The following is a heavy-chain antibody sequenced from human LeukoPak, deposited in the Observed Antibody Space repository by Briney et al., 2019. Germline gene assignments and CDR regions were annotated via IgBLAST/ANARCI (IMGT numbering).Heavy chain of an antibody. CDR3: AKDLGYCSGGSCYRAYNWFDP. V-gene: IGHV3-23*01. CDR2: ISGSGVST. D-gene: IGHD2-15*01. J-gene: IGHJ5*02. Sequence: GGSLRLSCAASGFTFNSYGMNWVRQAPGKGLQWVSGISGSGVSTYYADSVRGRFTISRDNSKNTVYLQMNSLRADDTAVYYCAKDLGYCSGGSCYRAYNWFDPWGQGTLVTVSS. CDR1: GFTFNSYG.